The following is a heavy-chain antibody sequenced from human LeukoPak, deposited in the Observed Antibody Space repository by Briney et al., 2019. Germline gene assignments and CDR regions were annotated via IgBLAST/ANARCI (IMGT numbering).Heavy chain of an antibody. CDR2: IYHSGST. Sequence: SQTLSLTCAVSGGSISSGGYSWSWIRQPPGKGLEWIGYIYHSGSTYYNPSLKSRVTISVDRSKNQSSLKLSSVTAADTAVYYCARGYSGYERYFDCWGQGTLVTVSS. CDR3: ARGYSGYERYFDC. V-gene: IGHV4-30-2*01. CDR1: GGSISSGGYS. D-gene: IGHD5-12*01. J-gene: IGHJ4*02.